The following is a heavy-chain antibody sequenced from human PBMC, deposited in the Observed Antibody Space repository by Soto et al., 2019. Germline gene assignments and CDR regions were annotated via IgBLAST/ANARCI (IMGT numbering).Heavy chain of an antibody. V-gene: IGHV1-18*01. Sequence: ASVKVSCKASGYTFTSYGISWVRQAPGQGIEWMGWISAYNGNTNYAQKLQGRVTMTTDTSTSTAYMELRSLRSDDTAVYYCARDPDSTQMFGWFGELPSYYYYMDVWGKGTTVTVS. CDR1: GYTFTSYG. J-gene: IGHJ6*03. CDR2: ISAYNGNT. D-gene: IGHD3-10*01. CDR3: ARDPDSTQMFGWFGELPSYYYYMDV.